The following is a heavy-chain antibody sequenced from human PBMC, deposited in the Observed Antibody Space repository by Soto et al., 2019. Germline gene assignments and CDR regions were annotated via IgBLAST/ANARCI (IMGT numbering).Heavy chain of an antibody. CDR2: INAGNGNT. CDR1: EYTFTSYA. D-gene: IGHD2-21*02. CDR3: ASACGGDCYSIDY. V-gene: IGHV1-3*01. J-gene: IGHJ4*02. Sequence: ASVQVSCKTAEYTFTSYAMHWVSQGPGQRLEWMGWINAGNGNTKYSQKFQGRVTITRDTSASTAYMELSSLRSEDTAVYYCASACGGDCYSIDYWGQGTLVSVSS.